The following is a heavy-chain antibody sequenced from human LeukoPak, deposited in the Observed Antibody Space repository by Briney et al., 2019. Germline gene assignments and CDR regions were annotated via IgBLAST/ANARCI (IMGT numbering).Heavy chain of an antibody. D-gene: IGHD2-2*01. V-gene: IGHV4-30-4*01. J-gene: IGHJ4*01. CDR3: ARAPIGSSSDY. CDR2: IYYSGIT. Sequence: PSQTLSLTCSVSGGSISRSDYYWSWVRQPPGKGLGWIGYIYYSGITYYNPSLKSRVTIAADTAKSQFSLKLSSVSAVDTAVYYCARAPIGSSSDYWGQGTLVTVSS. CDR1: GGSISRSDYY.